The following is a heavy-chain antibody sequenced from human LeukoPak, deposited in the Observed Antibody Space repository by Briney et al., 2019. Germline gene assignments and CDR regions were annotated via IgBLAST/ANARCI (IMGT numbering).Heavy chain of an antibody. CDR1: GGTFSTYA. V-gene: IGHV1-69*05. CDR2: IIPIFGSA. D-gene: IGHD6-19*01. Sequence: SVKVSCKASGGTFSTYAITWVRQAPGQGLEWMGGIIPIFGSANYAQKFQGRVTMTTDTSTSTAYMELRSLRSDDTAVYYCARDLKRGYSSGRYSWGTGSSNDYWGQGTLVTVSS. CDR3: ARDLKRGYSSGRYSWGTGSSNDY. J-gene: IGHJ4*02.